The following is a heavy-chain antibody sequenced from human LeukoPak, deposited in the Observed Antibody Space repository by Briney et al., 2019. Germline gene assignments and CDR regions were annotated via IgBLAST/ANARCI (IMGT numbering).Heavy chain of an antibody. V-gene: IGHV4-59*01. CDR1: GGSISSYY. Sequence: SETLSLTCTVSGGSISSYYWSSILQPPGKGLEWIGYIYYSGSTNYNPSLKSRVTISVDTSKNQFSLKLSSVTAADTAVYYCARGYYDFWSGYTYYYYYMDVWGKGTTVTVSS. CDR2: IYYSGST. D-gene: IGHD3-3*01. CDR3: ARGYYDFWSGYTYYYYYMDV. J-gene: IGHJ6*03.